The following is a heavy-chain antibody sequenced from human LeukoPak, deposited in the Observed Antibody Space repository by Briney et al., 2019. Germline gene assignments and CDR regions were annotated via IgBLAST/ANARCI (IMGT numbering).Heavy chain of an antibody. CDR2: VSTGSNYI. V-gene: IGHV3-21*04. CDR3: ARVDRYDILTGYS. D-gene: IGHD3-9*01. J-gene: IGHJ3*02. Sequence: NWVRQAPGKGLEWVSSVSTGSNYIYYADSVKGRFTISRDNDKNSLYLQMNSLRVEDTAVYYCARVDRYDILTGYSWGQGTMVTVSS.